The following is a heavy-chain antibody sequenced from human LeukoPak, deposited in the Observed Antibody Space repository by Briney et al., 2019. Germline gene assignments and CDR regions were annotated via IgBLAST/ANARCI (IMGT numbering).Heavy chain of an antibody. CDR1: GGTFSSYA. J-gene: IGHJ4*02. Sequence: SVKVSCTASGGTFSSYAISWVRQAPGQGLEWMGGIIPIFGTANYAQKFQGRVTITADESTSTAYMELSSLRSEDTAVYYCARDGGYYGGNNYWGQGTLVTVSS. CDR2: IIPIFGTA. V-gene: IGHV1-69*13. D-gene: IGHD4-23*01. CDR3: ARDGGYYGGNNY.